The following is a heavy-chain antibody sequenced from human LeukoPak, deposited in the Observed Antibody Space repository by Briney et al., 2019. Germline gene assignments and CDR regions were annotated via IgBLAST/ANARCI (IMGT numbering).Heavy chain of an antibody. V-gene: IGHV3-7*04. CDR1: GFTFSSYW. CDR2: IKQDGSEK. D-gene: IGHD5-12*01. J-gene: IGHJ4*02. Sequence: GGSLRLSCAASGFTFSSYWMSWARQAPGKGLEWVANIKQDGSEKYYVDSVKGRFIISRDNAKNSLYLQMNSLRAEDTAVYYCARAISGYEHYFDYWGQGTLVTVSS. CDR3: ARAISGYEHYFDY.